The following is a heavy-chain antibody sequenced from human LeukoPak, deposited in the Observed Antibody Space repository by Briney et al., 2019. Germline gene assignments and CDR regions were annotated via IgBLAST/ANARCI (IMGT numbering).Heavy chain of an antibody. D-gene: IGHD1-1*01. CDR3: ARHLSNLPRTYHFDY. CDR1: GFSFTDHW. CDR2: IYPGDSDT. Sequence: LGESLKISCKASGFSFTDHWIGWVRQMPGKGLEWMGIIYPGDSDTRYSPSFQGQVTMSADKSINTAYLQWSSLKASDTAMYYCARHLSNLPRTYHFDYWGKGTRVTVSS. J-gene: IGHJ4*02. V-gene: IGHV5-51*01.